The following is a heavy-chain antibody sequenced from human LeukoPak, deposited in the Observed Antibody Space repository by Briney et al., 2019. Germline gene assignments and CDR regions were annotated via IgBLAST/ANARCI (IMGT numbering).Heavy chain of an antibody. V-gene: IGHV4-34*01. CDR2: INHSGST. J-gene: IGHJ1*01. D-gene: IGHD3-10*01. CDR1: GGSFSGYY. Sequence: PSETLSLTCAVYGGSFSGYYWSWIRQPPGKGLEWIGEINHSGSTNYNPSLKSRVTISVDTSKNQFSLKLSSVTAADTAVYYCARGLRVQGVAEYFQHWGQGTLVTVSS. CDR3: ARGLRVQGVAEYFQH.